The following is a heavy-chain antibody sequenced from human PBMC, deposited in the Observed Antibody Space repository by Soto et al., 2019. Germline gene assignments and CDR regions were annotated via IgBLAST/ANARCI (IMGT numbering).Heavy chain of an antibody. CDR2: INPSGGST. CDR3: ARNAGSHYYGSGSYYPY. D-gene: IGHD3-10*01. J-gene: IGHJ4*02. Sequence: ASVKVSCKASGYTFTSYYMHWVRQAPGQGLEWMGIINPSGGSTSYAQKFQGRVTMTRDTSTSTVYMELSSLRSEDTAVYYCARNAGSHYYGSGSYYPYWGQGTLVTVSS. CDR1: GYTFTSYY. V-gene: IGHV1-46*03.